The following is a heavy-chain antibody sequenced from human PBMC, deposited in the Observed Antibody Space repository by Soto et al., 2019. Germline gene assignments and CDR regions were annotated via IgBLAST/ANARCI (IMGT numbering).Heavy chain of an antibody. Sequence: QVQLVQSENEVKKPGASVKVSCKPSGFTFSNYGFTWLRQAPGQGLEWMGWISAYNGDTNYARNLQDRLTMTTDAATSTAYMELRSLRSDDTAVYYCARRRGRVLLETLDYWGQGTLVTVSS. D-gene: IGHD3-10*01. J-gene: IGHJ4*02. CDR1: GFTFSNYG. CDR3: ARRRGRVLLETLDY. CDR2: ISAYNGDT. V-gene: IGHV1-18*01.